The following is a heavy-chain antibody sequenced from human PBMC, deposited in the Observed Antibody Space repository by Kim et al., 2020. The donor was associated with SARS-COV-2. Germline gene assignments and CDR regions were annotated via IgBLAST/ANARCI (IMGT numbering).Heavy chain of an antibody. CDR3: ARGTLRKEQQLVGAHAFDI. J-gene: IGHJ3*02. D-gene: IGHD6-13*01. CDR1: GGSFSGYY. CDR2: INHSGST. V-gene: IGHV4-34*01. Sequence: SETLSLTCAVYGGSFSGYYWSWIRQPPGKGLEWIGEINHSGSTNYNPSLKSRVTISVDTSKNQFSLKLSSVTAADTAVYYCARGTLRKEQQLVGAHAFDIWGQGTMVTVSS.